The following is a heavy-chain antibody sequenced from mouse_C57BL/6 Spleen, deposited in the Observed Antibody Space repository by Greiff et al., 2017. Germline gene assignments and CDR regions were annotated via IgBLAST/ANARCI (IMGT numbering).Heavy chain of an antibody. J-gene: IGHJ2*01. CDR1: GYTFTSYW. CDR2: INPSNGGT. D-gene: IGHD2-4*01. Sequence: LQPGTELVKPGASVKLSCKASGYTFTSYWMHWVKQRPGQGLEWIGNINPSNGGTNYNEKFKSKATLTVDKSSSTAYMQLSSLTSEDSAVYYCANIYCDYDVYYFDYWGQGTTLTVSS. V-gene: IGHV1-53*01. CDR3: ANIYCDYDVYYFDY.